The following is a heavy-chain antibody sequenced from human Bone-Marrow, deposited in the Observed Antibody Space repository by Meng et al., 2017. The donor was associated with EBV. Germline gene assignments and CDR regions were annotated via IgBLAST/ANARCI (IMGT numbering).Heavy chain of an antibody. D-gene: IGHD3-22*01. Sequence: LVRSGAGVKDLGAQVKVSCKALGYTFRTYAIHWVRQAPGQRLEWMGWINVGNGDTKYSQKLQGRVTITRDTSASTAYMELRSLRSEDTAVYYCARDSSGDSRNFDPWGQGTLVTV. J-gene: IGHJ5*02. CDR3: ARDSSGDSRNFDP. CDR2: INVGNGDT. V-gene: IGHV1-3*01. CDR1: GYTFRTYA.